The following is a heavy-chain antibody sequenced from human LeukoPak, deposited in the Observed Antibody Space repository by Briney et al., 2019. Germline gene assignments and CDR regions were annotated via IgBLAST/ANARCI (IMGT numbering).Heavy chain of an antibody. CDR3: TKDTGWNYLDWFDP. Sequence: SETLSLTCSVSGGSISNYFWSWIRQPAGKGLEWIGRIYSSGSTNYNPSLNSRVTMTADTSKNEFSLKLTSVAAADTAIYYCTKDTGWNYLDWFDPWGQGTLVTVSS. CDR2: IYSSGST. V-gene: IGHV4-4*07. D-gene: IGHD1-7*01. CDR1: GGSISNYF. J-gene: IGHJ5*02.